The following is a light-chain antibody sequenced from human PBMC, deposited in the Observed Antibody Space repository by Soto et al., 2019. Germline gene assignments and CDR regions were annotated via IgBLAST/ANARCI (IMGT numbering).Light chain of an antibody. CDR3: QQYYSYLIT. CDR1: QGISSR. J-gene: IGKJ5*01. V-gene: IGKV1D-16*01. CDR2: TAS. Sequence: DIQMTQSPSSLSASLGVRFTITCRASQGISSRLAWYQQKPGKAPKLLIYTASSLQSGVPSRFSGSGSGTDFTLTISCLQSEDFATYYCQQYYSYLITFGQGTRLEI.